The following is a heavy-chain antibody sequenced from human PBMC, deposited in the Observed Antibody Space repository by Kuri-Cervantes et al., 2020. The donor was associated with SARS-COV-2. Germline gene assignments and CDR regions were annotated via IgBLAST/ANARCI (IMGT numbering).Heavy chain of an antibody. CDR3: VRDGDHWNFDY. D-gene: IGHD1-1*01. Sequence: GESLKISCAVSGFTVRSNYMSWVRQAPGKGLECVSAIYSGGSTYYADSVKGRFTISRDNSKNTLYLQMNSLRAEDTAVYYCVRDGDHWNFDYWGQGTLVTVSS. V-gene: IGHV3-53*01. J-gene: IGHJ4*02. CDR2: IYSGGST. CDR1: GFTVRSNY.